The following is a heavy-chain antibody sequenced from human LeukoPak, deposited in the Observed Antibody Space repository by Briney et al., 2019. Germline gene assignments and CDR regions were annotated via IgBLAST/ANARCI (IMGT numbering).Heavy chain of an antibody. CDR2: FHSSGST. D-gene: IGHD3-22*01. CDR3: GSGYFGSYFDY. V-gene: IGHV4-39*07. J-gene: IGHJ4*02. CDR1: GGSIGGSGSF. Sequence: SETLSLTCTVSGGSIGGSGSFWGWIRQPPGKGLEWIGSFHSSGSTFYSPSLKSRVTISVDTSKNQFSLKLRSVTAADTAVFYCGSGYFGSYFDYRGQGTLVTVSS.